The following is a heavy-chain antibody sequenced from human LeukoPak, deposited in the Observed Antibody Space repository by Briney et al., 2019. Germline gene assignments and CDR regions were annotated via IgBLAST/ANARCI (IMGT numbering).Heavy chain of an antibody. CDR1: GGFISSSSYY. Sequence: PSETQSLTCTLSGGFISSSSYYWGWIRQPAGKGLQWFGIIYYSGSTYYNSSLNSLITISVNTTKNPFSLKLSSVTAADTAVYYCARTIVGATTSFDYWGQGTLVTVSS. CDR3: ARTIVGATTSFDY. CDR2: IYYSGST. V-gene: IGHV4-39*01. J-gene: IGHJ4*02. D-gene: IGHD1-26*01.